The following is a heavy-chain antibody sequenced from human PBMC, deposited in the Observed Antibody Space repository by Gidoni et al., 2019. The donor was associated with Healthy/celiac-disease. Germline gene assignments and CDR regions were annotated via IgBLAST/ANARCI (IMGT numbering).Heavy chain of an antibody. Sequence: EVQLVASGGGLVQPGGSLKLSCEASGFTFSGSPMHWVRQAPGKGLEWVGRIKSKTNNYATAYVASVKDRFIISRDDSKNTAYLQMNSLKTEDTAVYYCGRAAAITFNMLDWGQGTLVTVSS. CDR2: IKSKTNNYAT. V-gene: IGHV3-73*01. CDR1: GFTFSGSP. CDR3: GRAAAITFNMLD. J-gene: IGHJ4*02. D-gene: IGHD6-25*01.